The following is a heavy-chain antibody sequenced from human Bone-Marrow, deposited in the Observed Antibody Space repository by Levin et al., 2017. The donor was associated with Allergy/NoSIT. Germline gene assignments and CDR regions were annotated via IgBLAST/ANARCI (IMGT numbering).Heavy chain of an antibody. J-gene: IGHJ4*02. Sequence: GGSLRLSCAASGFTFSSYGMHWVRQAPGKGLEWVAVIWYDGSNKYYADSVKGRFTISRDNSKNTLYLQMNSLRAEDTAVYYCVPGSGIAAAALGGFDYWGQGTLVTVSS. V-gene: IGHV3-33*01. CDR2: IWYDGSNK. CDR1: GFTFSSYG. D-gene: IGHD6-13*01. CDR3: VPGSGIAAAALGGFDY.